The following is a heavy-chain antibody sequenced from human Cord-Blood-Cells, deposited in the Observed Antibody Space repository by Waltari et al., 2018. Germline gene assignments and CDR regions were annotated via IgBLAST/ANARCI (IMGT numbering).Heavy chain of an antibody. CDR3: ARREEYFDY. J-gene: IGHJ4*02. CDR1: GGSFSGYY. Sequence: QVQLQQWGAGLLKPSETLSLTCAVYGGSFSGYYWSGIRQPPGKGLELIGESNHSGSTNDNPSLKSRVTISVDTSKNQFSLKLSSVTAADTAVYYCARREEYFDYWGQGTLVTVSS. CDR2: SNHSGST. D-gene: IGHD6-6*01. V-gene: IGHV4-34*01.